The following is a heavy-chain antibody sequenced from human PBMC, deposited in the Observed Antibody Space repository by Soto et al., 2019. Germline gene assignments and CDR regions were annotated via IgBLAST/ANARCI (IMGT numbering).Heavy chain of an antibody. J-gene: IGHJ6*02. CDR2: ISYDGSNK. V-gene: IGHV3-30-3*01. Sequence: PGGSLRLSCAASGFTFSSYAMHWVRQAPGKGLEWVAVISYDGSNKYHADSVKGRFTISRDNSKNTLYLQMNSLRAEDTAVYYCARDLIRVGVGVVIIDYYYYGMDVWGQGTTVTVSS. CDR3: ARDLIRVGVGVVIIDYYYYGMDV. CDR1: GFTFSSYA. D-gene: IGHD3-3*01.